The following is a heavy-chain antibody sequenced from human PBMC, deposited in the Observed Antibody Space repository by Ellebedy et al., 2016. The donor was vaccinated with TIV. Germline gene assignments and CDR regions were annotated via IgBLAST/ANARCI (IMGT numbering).Heavy chain of an antibody. V-gene: IGHV4-61*01. CDR1: GGSISSSYY. CDR3: ARIPDY. J-gene: IGHJ4*02. Sequence: GSLRLSXAVSGGSISSSYYWSWIRPPPGKGLEWIGYISYSGSTNYNPSLKSRVTISVDTSKNRFSLKLSSVTAADTAVYYCARIPDYWGQGTLVTVSS. CDR2: ISYSGST.